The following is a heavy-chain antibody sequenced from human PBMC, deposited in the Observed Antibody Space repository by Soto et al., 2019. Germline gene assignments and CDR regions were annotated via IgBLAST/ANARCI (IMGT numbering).Heavy chain of an antibody. CDR1: GFTFNTYT. J-gene: IGHJ4*02. D-gene: IGHD3-22*01. V-gene: IGHV3-48*02. CDR2: IRSSSNTM. CDR3: AREVYDTSGYFYY. Sequence: HPGGSLRLSCAASGFTFNTYTIHWVRQAPGKGLEWVASIRSSSNTMYYADSVKGRFTISSDNVKNSLYLQMSSLRDNDSAIYYCAREVYDTSGYFYYWGRGTRVTVS.